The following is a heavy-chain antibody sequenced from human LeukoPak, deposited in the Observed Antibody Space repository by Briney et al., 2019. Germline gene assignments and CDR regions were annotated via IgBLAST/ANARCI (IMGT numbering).Heavy chain of an antibody. D-gene: IGHD3-22*01. CDR1: GYSFTSYW. Sequence: GESLKISCKGSGYSFTSYWIGWVRQMPGKGLEWMGIIYPGDSDTRYSPSFQGQVTISADKSISTAYLQWSSLKASDTAMYYCARQRPRDSSGYYAPNYYYYYMDVWGKGITVTVSS. J-gene: IGHJ6*03. CDR3: ARQRPRDSSGYYAPNYYYYYMDV. V-gene: IGHV5-51*01. CDR2: IYPGDSDT.